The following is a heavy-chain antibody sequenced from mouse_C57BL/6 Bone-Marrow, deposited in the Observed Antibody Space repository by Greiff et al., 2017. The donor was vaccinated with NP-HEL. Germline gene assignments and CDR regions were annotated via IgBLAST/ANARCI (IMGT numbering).Heavy chain of an antibody. CDR2: ISYDGSN. V-gene: IGHV3-6*01. Sequence: EVKLQESGPGLVKPSQSLSLTCSVTGYSITSGYYWNWIRQFPGNKLEWMGYISYDGSNNYNPSLTNRISITRDTSKNQFFLKLNSVTTEDTATDYCAREGSNYWYFDVGGTGTTVTVSS. J-gene: IGHJ1*03. D-gene: IGHD2-5*01. CDR1: GYSITSGYY. CDR3: AREGSNYWYFDV.